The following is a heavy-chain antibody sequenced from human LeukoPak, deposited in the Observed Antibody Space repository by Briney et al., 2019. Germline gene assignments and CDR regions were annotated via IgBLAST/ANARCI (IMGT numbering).Heavy chain of an antibody. CDR3: ARETPNYGGKLSHPYYYYYMDV. V-gene: IGHV1-69*06. D-gene: IGHD4-23*01. CDR1: GGTFSSYA. J-gene: IGHJ6*03. Sequence: SVKVSCKASGGTFSSYAISWVRQAPGQGLEWMGGIIPIFGTANYAQKFQGRVTITADKSTSTAYMELSSLRSEDTAVYYCARETPNYGGKLSHPYYYYYMDVWGKGTTVTVSS. CDR2: IIPIFGTA.